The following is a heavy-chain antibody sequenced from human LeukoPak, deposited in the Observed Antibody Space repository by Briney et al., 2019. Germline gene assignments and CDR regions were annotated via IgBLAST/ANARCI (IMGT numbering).Heavy chain of an antibody. Sequence: ASVKVSCKASGYTVTSYGISWVRQAPGQGLEWMGWISAYNGNTNYAQKLQGRVTMTTDTSTSTAYMELRSLRSDDTAVYYCARVGQVVPAANNWFDPWGQGTLVTVSS. CDR2: ISAYNGNT. D-gene: IGHD2-2*01. CDR1: GYTVTSYG. CDR3: ARVGQVVPAANNWFDP. J-gene: IGHJ5*02. V-gene: IGHV1-18*01.